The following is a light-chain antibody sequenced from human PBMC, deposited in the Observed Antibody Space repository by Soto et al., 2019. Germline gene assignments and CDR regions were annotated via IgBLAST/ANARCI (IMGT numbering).Light chain of an antibody. Sequence: EIVITQSPATLSVSPGERATLSCRASQSVSSKLAWFQQKPGQAPSLLIYGVSTRATGVPVRFSGSGSGTEFTLTVNSLQSEDFAVYYCQQYNNWPHTFGQGNKLEIK. J-gene: IGKJ2*01. CDR3: QQYNNWPHT. CDR1: QSVSSK. V-gene: IGKV3-15*01. CDR2: GVS.